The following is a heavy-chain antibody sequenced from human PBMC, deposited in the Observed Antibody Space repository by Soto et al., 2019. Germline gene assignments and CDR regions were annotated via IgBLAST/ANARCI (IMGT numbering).Heavy chain of an antibody. CDR1: GDSMSTNY. CDR3: ARGGTTMVKYYFDY. CDR2: VYYNGDT. V-gene: IGHV4-59*01. Sequence: SETLSLTCIVSGDSMSTNYWHWIRQPPGKALEWIGYVYYNGDTNYNPSLNSRVTISVDTSMNQLSLRLSSVTAADTAVYYCARGGTTMVKYYFDYWGQGALVTVSS. J-gene: IGHJ4*02. D-gene: IGHD5-18*01.